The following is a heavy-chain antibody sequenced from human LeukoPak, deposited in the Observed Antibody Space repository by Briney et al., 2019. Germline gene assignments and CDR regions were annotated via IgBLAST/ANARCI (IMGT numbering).Heavy chain of an antibody. CDR3: ARDFTMVRRRTGVIDY. D-gene: IGHD3-10*01. V-gene: IGHV3-11*01. J-gene: IGHJ4*02. CDR1: GFTFSDYY. CDR2: ISSSGSTI. Sequence: GGSLRLSCAASGFTFSDYYMSWIRQAPGKGLEWVSYISSSGSTIYYADSVKGRFTISRDNAKNSLYLQMNSLRAEDTAVYYCARDFTMVRRRTGVIDYWGQGTLVTVSS.